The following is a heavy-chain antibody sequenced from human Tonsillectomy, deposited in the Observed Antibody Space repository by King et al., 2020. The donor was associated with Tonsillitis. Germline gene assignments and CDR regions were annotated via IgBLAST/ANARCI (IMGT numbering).Heavy chain of an antibody. Sequence: VQLVESGAEVKKPGASVKVSCKISGYTLSELSMHWVRQAPGKGLEWMGGFDPEDGESIYAQKFQGRVTMTEDISTDTAYMELSSLRSEDTAVYYCAASHITMIVVIPIDYWGQGTLVTVSS. J-gene: IGHJ4*02. CDR1: GYTLSELS. CDR2: FDPEDGES. D-gene: IGHD3-22*01. V-gene: IGHV1-24*01. CDR3: AASHITMIVVIPIDY.